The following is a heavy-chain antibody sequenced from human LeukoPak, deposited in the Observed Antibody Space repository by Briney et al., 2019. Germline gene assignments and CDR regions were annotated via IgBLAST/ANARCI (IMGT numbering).Heavy chain of an antibody. CDR3: ARDRGGDGYNDYYFDY. V-gene: IGHV4-59*01. J-gene: IGHJ4*02. Sequence: PSETLSLTCTVSGGSISSYYWSWIRRPPGKGLEWIGYIYYSGSTNYNPSLKSRVTISVDTSKNQFSLKLSSVTAADTAVYYCARDRGGDGYNDYYFDYWGQGTLVTVSS. CDR2: IYYSGST. CDR1: GGSISSYY. D-gene: IGHD5-24*01.